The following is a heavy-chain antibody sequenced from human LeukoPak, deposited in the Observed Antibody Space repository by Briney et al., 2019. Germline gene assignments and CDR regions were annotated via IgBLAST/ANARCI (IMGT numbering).Heavy chain of an antibody. D-gene: IGHD3-10*01. CDR2: INQDGSQK. CDR3: AVGGHVDY. CDR1: GFTFSSFW. V-gene: IGHV3-7*01. Sequence: GGSLRLSCAASGFTFSSFWMTWGRQAPGKGLEWVANINQDGSQKNYVDSVKGRFTISRDNAQNLLYLQMNSLRAEDTAVYFCAVGGHVDYCGQGTLVTVPS. J-gene: IGHJ4*02.